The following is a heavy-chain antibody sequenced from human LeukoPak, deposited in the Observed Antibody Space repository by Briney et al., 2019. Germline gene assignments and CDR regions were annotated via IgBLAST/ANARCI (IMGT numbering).Heavy chain of an antibody. J-gene: IGHJ3*02. Sequence: GGSLRLSCAASGFTFSSYSMNWVRQAPGKGLEWVSYISSSSSTIYYADSVKGRFTISRDNAKNSLYLQMNSLRAEDTAVYYCARAQDQREFGAFDIWGQGTMVTVSS. CDR2: ISSSSSTI. CDR1: GFTFSSYS. CDR3: ARAQDQREFGAFDI. V-gene: IGHV3-48*04. D-gene: IGHD3-10*01.